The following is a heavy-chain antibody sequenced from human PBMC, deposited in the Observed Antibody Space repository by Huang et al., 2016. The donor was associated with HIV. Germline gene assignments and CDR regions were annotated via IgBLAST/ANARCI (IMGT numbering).Heavy chain of an antibody. CDR1: GFKLSGFG. CDR2: ISDDGRSQ. J-gene: IGHJ4*02. CDR3: AKESRWFSDFDH. V-gene: IGHV3-30*18. D-gene: IGHD2-15*01. Sequence: QVHLVESGGGVVQPGGSLRLSCAASGFKLSGFGMHWVRQAPGKGRGWWAVISDDGRSQFYTDSVKGRFTISRDNSDNTLSLQMKGLRPDDTAVYYCAKESRWFSDFDHWGQGVLVSVSS.